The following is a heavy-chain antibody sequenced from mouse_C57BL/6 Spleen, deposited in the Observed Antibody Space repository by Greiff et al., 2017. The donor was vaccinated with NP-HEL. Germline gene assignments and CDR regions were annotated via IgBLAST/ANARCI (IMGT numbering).Heavy chain of an antibody. V-gene: IGHV5-4*01. Sequence: EVQRVESGGGLVKPGGSLKLSCAASGFTFSSYAMSWVRQTPEKRLEWVATISDGGSYTYYPDNVKGRFTISRDNAKNNLYLQMSHLKSEDTAMYYCARDGTGTRSYYFDYWGQGTTLTVSS. D-gene: IGHD4-1*01. CDR2: ISDGGSYT. CDR1: GFTFSSYA. CDR3: ARDGTGTRSYYFDY. J-gene: IGHJ2*01.